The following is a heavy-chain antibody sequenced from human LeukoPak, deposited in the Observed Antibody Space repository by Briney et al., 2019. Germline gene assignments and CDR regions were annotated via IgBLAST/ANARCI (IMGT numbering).Heavy chain of an antibody. D-gene: IGHD3-16*02. J-gene: IGHJ4*02. Sequence: SETLSLTCAVYGGSFSGYYWSWIRQPPGKGLEWIGEINHSGGTNYNPSLKSRVTISVDTSKNQFSLKLSSVTAADTAVYYCAREAGYVWGSYRYTAYFDYWGQGTLVTVSS. CDR3: AREAGYVWGSYRYTAYFDY. CDR2: INHSGGT. CDR1: GGSFSGYY. V-gene: IGHV4-34*01.